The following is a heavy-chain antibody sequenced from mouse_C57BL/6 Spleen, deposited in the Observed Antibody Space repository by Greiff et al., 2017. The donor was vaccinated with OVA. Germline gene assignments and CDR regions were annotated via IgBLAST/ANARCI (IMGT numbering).Heavy chain of an antibody. J-gene: IGHJ3*01. D-gene: IGHD4-1*01. CDR2: IHLSDSDT. V-gene: IGHV1-74*01. CDR3: AIELPSLGSAY. Sequence: QVQLKQPGAALVKPGASVKVSCKALGYTFTSYWMHWVKQRPGQGFEWIGRIHLSDSDTNYNQKCKAKATLTVDKSSSTAYMQLSSLTSEDSAVYYCAIELPSLGSAYWGQGTLVTVSA. CDR1: GYTFTSYW.